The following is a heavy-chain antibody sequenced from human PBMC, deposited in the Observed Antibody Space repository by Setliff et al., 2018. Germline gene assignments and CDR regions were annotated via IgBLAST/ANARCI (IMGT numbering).Heavy chain of an antibody. D-gene: IGHD3-9*01. Sequence: LSLTCTVSGGSISSSSYYWGWIRQPPGKGLEWIGSIYYSGSTYYNPSLKSRVTISVDTSKNQFSLKLSSVTAADTAVYYCAREAATYYDILTGRGYYFDYWGQGTLVTVSS. CDR1: GGSISSSSYY. CDR2: IYYSGST. V-gene: IGHV4-39*02. CDR3: AREAATYYDILTGRGYYFDY. J-gene: IGHJ4*02.